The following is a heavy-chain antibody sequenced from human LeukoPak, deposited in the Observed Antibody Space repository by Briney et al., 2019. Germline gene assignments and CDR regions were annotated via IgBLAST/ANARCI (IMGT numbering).Heavy chain of an antibody. Sequence: PSETLPLTCAVYGGSFSDYYWSWIRQPPGKGLEWIGEISHSGSTSYNPSLKSRVTMSVDTSKNQFSLKLSSVTAADTAVYYCARHPYYDSSGYHYYYYYMDVWGKGTTVTISS. CDR2: ISHSGST. V-gene: IGHV4-34*01. D-gene: IGHD3-22*01. CDR3: ARHPYYDSSGYHYYYYYMDV. J-gene: IGHJ6*03. CDR1: GGSFSDYY.